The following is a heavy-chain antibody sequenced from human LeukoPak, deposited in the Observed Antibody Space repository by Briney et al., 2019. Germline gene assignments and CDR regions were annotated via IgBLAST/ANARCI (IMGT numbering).Heavy chain of an antibody. CDR3: AAFGSYYYYYMDV. J-gene: IGHJ6*03. CDR1: GGSISSGDYY. Sequence: SQTLSLTCTVSGGSISSGDYYWSWIRQPPGKGLEWIGYIYYSGSTYYNPSLKSRVTISVDTSKNQFSLKLSSVTAADTAVYYCAAFGSYYYYYMDVWGKGTTVTVSS. CDR2: IYYSGST. V-gene: IGHV4-30-4*08. D-gene: IGHD3-3*01.